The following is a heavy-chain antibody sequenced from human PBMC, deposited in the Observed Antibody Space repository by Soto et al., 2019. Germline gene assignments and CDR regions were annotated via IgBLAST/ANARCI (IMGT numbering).Heavy chain of an antibody. CDR2: IYYSGST. CDR3: ARDWTTGYYYYGMDV. D-gene: IGHD1-1*01. Sequence: SETLSLTCTVSGGSISGGGYYWSWIRQHPGKGLEWIGYIYYSGSTYYNPSLKSRVTISVDTSKNQFSLKLSSVTAADTAVYYCARDWTTGYYYYGMDVWGQGTTVTVSS. J-gene: IGHJ6*02. CDR1: GGSISGGGYY. V-gene: IGHV4-31*03.